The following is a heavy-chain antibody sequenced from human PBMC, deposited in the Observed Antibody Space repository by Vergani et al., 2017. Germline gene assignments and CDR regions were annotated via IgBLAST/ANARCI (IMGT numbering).Heavy chain of an antibody. CDR1: GGTFSSYA. V-gene: IGHV1-69*01. CDR2: NIPIFGTA. CDR3: ARGYTPRRFGVVTPVAFFDY. J-gene: IGHJ4*02. D-gene: IGHD3-3*01. Sequence: QVQMVQSGAEVKKPGSSVKVSCKASGGTFSSYAISWVRQAPGQGLEWMGGNIPIFGTANYAQKFQGRVTITADESTSTAYMELSSLRSEDTAVYYCARGYTPRRFGVVTPVAFFDYWGQGTLVTVS.